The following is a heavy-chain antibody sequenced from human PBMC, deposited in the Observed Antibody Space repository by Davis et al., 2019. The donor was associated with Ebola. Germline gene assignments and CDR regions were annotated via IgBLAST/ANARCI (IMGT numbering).Heavy chain of an antibody. D-gene: IGHD2-15*01. CDR2: MAIDGSDVK. Sequence: PGGSLRLSCVASGFTFTSSVMHWVRQSPGKGLEWVAVMAIDGSDVKQYTDSVKGRFIISRDDSKNTLYLQMNSLRAEDTALYYCAKDLFWWSAADVWGQGTTVTVSS. J-gene: IGHJ6*02. CDR1: GFTFTSSV. V-gene: IGHV3-30*04. CDR3: AKDLFWWSAADV.